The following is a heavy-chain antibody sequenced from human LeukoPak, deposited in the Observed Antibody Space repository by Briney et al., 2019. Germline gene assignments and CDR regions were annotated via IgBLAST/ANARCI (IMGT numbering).Heavy chain of an antibody. Sequence: GGSLRLSCAASGFTFSSYAMSWVRQAPGKGLEWVSAISGSGGSTYYADSVKGRFTISRDNSKNTLYLQMNSLRAEGTAVYYCARGVRGANWFDPWGQGTLVTVSS. J-gene: IGHJ5*02. D-gene: IGHD1-26*01. V-gene: IGHV3-23*01. CDR2: ISGSGGST. CDR3: ARGVRGANWFDP. CDR1: GFTFSSYA.